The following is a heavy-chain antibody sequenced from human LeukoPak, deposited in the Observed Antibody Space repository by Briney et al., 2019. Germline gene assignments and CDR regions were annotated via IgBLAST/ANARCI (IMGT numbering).Heavy chain of an antibody. CDR1: GFTFSSYA. D-gene: IGHD2-2*01. CDR2: ISYDGSNK. J-gene: IGHJ4*02. CDR3: ARAPGGIVVVPAAPGGYFDY. V-gene: IGHV3-30-3*01. Sequence: GGSLRLSCAASGFTFSSYAMHWVRQAPGKGLEWVAVISYDGSNKYYADSVKGRFTISRDNSKNTLYLQMNSLRAEDTAVYYCARAPGGIVVVPAAPGGYFDYWGQGTLVTVSS.